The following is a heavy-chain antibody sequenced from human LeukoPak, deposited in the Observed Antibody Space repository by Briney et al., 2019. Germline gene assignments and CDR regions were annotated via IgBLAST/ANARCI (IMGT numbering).Heavy chain of an antibody. V-gene: IGHV3-74*01. D-gene: IGHD4-23*01. Sequence: PGGSLRLSCAASGFTFSSYWVHWVRQAPGKGLVWVSRMNSDGGATNYADSVKGRFTISRGNSKNTLYLQMNSLRAEDTAVYYCARDPTSTVVTPGDYWGQGTLVTVSS. CDR2: MNSDGGAT. CDR1: GFTFSSYW. J-gene: IGHJ4*02. CDR3: ARDPTSTVVTPGDY.